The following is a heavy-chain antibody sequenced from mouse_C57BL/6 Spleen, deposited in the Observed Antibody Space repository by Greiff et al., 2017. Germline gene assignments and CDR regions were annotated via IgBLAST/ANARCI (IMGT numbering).Heavy chain of an antibody. Sequence: VQLQQPGAELVMPGASVKLSCKASGYTFTSYWMHWVKQRPGQGLEWIGEIDPSDSYTNYNQKFKGKSTLTVDKSSSTAYMQLSSLTSEDSAVYYCARFHSNFDYWGQGTTLTVSS. D-gene: IGHD2-5*01. J-gene: IGHJ2*01. CDR2: IDPSDSYT. V-gene: IGHV1-69*01. CDR1: GYTFTSYW. CDR3: ARFHSNFDY.